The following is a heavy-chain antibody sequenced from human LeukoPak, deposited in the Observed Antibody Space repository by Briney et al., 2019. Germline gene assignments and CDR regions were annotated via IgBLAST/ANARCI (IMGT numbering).Heavy chain of an antibody. CDR2: ISAYNGNT. CDR3: ARGRAAAGQSYYYYYMDV. D-gene: IGHD6-13*01. Sequence: ASVKVSCKASGYTFTSYGISWVRQAPGQGLEWMGWISAYNGNTNYAQKLQGRVTMTTDTSTSTAYMELRSLRSDDTAVYYCARGRAAAGQSYYYYYMDVWSKGTTVTISS. J-gene: IGHJ6*03. CDR1: GYTFTSYG. V-gene: IGHV1-18*01.